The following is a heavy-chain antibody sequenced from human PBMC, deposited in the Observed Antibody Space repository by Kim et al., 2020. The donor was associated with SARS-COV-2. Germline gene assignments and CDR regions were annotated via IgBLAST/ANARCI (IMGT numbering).Heavy chain of an antibody. J-gene: IGHJ6*02. V-gene: IGHV3-53*01. Sequence: GGSLRLSCAASGFTVSSNYMSWVRQAPGKGLEWVSAIYSGGSTYYADSVKGRFTISRDNSKNTLYLQMNSLRAEDTAVYYCAREDIVIVPAALGGYYYYGMDVWGQGTTVTVSS. CDR2: IYSGGST. D-gene: IGHD2-2*01. CDR3: AREDIVIVPAALGGYYYYGMDV. CDR1: GFTVSSNY.